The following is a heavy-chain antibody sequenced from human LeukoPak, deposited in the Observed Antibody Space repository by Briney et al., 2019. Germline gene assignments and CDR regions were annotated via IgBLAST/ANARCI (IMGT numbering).Heavy chain of an antibody. V-gene: IGHV3-48*03. CDR2: ISSSGSTI. CDR3: ARVGAYAAVNC. CDR1: GFAFSTYE. J-gene: IGHJ4*02. Sequence: GGSLRLSYAASGFAFSTYEMNWVRQAPGKGLEWVSYISSSGSTIYYADSVKGRFTISRDNAKNSLYLQMNSLRAEDTAVYYCARVGAYAAVNCWGQGTLVTVSS. D-gene: IGHD3-16*01.